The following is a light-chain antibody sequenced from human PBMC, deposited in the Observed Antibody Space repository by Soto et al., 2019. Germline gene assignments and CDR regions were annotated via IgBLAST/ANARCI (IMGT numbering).Light chain of an antibody. Sequence: QSVLTQPPSASGTPGQRVTISCSGSSSIIGSNYVYWYQQLPGTAPKLLIYRNNQRPSGVPDRFSGSKSGTSASLAISGLRSEDEAHYYCAAWDDSLSGRVFGGGTKVTVL. CDR2: RNN. CDR1: SSIIGSNY. CDR3: AAWDDSLSGRV. J-gene: IGLJ3*02. V-gene: IGLV1-47*01.